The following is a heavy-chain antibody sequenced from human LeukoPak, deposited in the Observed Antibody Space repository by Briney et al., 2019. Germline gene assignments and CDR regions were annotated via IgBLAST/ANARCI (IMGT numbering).Heavy chain of an antibody. J-gene: IGHJ4*02. D-gene: IGHD3-22*01. Sequence: GGSLRLSCAASGFTFSSYAMSWVRQAPGKGLEWVSAISGSGGSTYYADSVKGRFTISRDNSKNTLYLQMNSLRAEDTAVYYCAKPNYYYDSSGYPIDYWGQGTLVTVSS. CDR1: GFTFSSYA. V-gene: IGHV3-23*01. CDR3: AKPNYYYDSSGYPIDY. CDR2: ISGSGGST.